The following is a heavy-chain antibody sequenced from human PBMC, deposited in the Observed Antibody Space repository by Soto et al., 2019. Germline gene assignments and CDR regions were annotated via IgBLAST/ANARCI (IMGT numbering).Heavy chain of an antibody. J-gene: IGHJ4*02. V-gene: IGHV4-39*01. CDR1: GGSISSSSYY. D-gene: IGHD6-19*01. Sequence: SETLSLTCTVSGGSISSSSYYWGWIRQPPGKGLEWIGSIYYSGSTYYNPSLKSRVTISVDTSKNQFSLKLSSVTAADTAVYYCARQLGYSSGWYSDYWGQGTLVTVSS. CDR2: IYYSGST. CDR3: ARQLGYSSGWYSDY.